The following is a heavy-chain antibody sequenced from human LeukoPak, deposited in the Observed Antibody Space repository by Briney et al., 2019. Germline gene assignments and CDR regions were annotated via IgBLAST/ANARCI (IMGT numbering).Heavy chain of an antibody. V-gene: IGHV3-21*01. D-gene: IGHD4-17*01. Sequence: GGSLRLSCAASGFTFITYSMTWVRQAPGKGLEWVSSISSSSSYIYYTDSVKGRFTISRDNAKNSLYLQMSSLRAEDTAVYYCARDSYGDYAVDYWGQGTLVTVSS. CDR1: GFTFITYS. J-gene: IGHJ4*02. CDR2: ISSSSSYI. CDR3: ARDSYGDYAVDY.